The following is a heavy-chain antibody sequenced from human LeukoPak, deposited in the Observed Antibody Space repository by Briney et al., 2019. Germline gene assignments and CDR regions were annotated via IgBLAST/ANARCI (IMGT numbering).Heavy chain of an antibody. J-gene: IGHJ4*02. D-gene: IGHD3-22*01. CDR3: ATLRESRIRNYYDSSGYYYVTLDY. CDR1: GGTFSSYA. V-gene: IGHV1-69*05. CDR2: IIPIFGTA. Sequence: SVKVSCKASGGTFSSYAISWVRQAPGLGLEWMGRIIPIFGTANYAQKFQGRVTITTDESTSTAYMELSSLRSEDTAVYYCATLRESRIRNYYDSSGYYYVTLDYWGQGTLVTVSS.